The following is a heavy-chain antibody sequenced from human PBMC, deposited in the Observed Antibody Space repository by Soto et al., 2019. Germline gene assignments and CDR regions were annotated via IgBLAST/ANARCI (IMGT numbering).Heavy chain of an antibody. CDR2: MNPNSGNT. Sequence: ASVKVSCKASGSTFTSYDINWVRQATGQGLEWMGWMNPNSGNTGYAQKFQGRVTMTRNTSISTAYMELSSLRSEDTAVYYCARDDILTGYASGITIWGQGTMVTVSS. D-gene: IGHD3-9*01. CDR3: ARDDILTGYASGITI. CDR1: GSTFTSYD. V-gene: IGHV1-8*01. J-gene: IGHJ3*02.